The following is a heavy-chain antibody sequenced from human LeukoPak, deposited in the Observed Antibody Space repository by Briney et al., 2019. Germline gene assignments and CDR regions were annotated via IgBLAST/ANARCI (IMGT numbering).Heavy chain of an antibody. CDR3: ATTGWDHDYSNYVVASWFDP. D-gene: IGHD4-11*01. CDR1: GYTLTELS. CDR2: FDPEDGET. V-gene: IGHV1-24*01. Sequence: ASVKVSCKVSGYTLTELSMHWVRQAPGKGLEWMGGFDPEDGETIYAQRFQGRVTMTEDTSTDTAYMELSSLRSEDTAVYYCATTGWDHDYSNYVVASWFDPWGQGTLVTVSS. J-gene: IGHJ5*02.